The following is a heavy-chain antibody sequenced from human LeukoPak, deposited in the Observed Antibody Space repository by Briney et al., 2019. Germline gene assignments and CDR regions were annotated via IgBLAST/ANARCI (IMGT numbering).Heavy chain of an antibody. CDR2: VYYSGTT. Sequence: PSETLSLTCTVSHGSFSSYYWSWIRQSPGKGLEWIGYVYYSGTTNYNPSLKSRVIMSLDTSKNQFSLKLSSMTAADTAVYYCARALPHRRLMDTTMEQHWFDPWGQGTLVTVSS. D-gene: IGHD5-18*01. CDR3: ARALPHRRLMDTTMEQHWFDP. CDR1: HGSFSSYY. V-gene: IGHV4-59*01. J-gene: IGHJ5*02.